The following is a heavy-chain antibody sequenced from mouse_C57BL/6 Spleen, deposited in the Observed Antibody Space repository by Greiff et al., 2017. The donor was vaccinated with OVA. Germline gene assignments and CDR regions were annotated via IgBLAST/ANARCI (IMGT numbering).Heavy chain of an antibody. J-gene: IGHJ1*03. CDR2: IYPGDGDT. V-gene: IGHV1-82*01. CDR3: ASRANWDWYFDV. D-gene: IGHD4-1*01. Sequence: VKLQQSGPELVKPGASVKISCKASGYAFSSSWMNWVKQRPGKGLEWIGRIYPGDGDTNYNGKFKGKATLTADKSSSTAYMQLSSLTSEDSAVYFCASRANWDWYFDVWGTGTTVTVSS. CDR1: GYAFSSSW.